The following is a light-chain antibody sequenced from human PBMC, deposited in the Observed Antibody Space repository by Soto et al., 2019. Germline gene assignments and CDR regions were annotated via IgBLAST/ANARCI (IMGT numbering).Light chain of an antibody. CDR3: SSYAGSNNFV. J-gene: IGLJ1*01. V-gene: IGLV2-8*01. CDR1: SSNVGSNT. Sequence: QSVLTQPPSASGTPGQRVTISCSGSSSNVGSNTVNWYQQHPGKAPQLVIYEVTKRPSGVPDRVSDSKCGNTASLTVSGLRAEDEADYYCSSYAGSNNFVFGSGTRSPS. CDR2: EVT.